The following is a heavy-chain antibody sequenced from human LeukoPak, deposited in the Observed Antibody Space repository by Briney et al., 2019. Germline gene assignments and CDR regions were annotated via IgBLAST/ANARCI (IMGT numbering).Heavy chain of an antibody. Sequence: GGSLRLSCAASGFTFTSYWMTWVRQAPGKGLEWVANIKQDGSEKYYVDSVKGRFTISRDNAKNSLYLQMNSLRAEDTAVYYCATLWFGSGIDFDYWGQGSLVTVSS. J-gene: IGHJ4*02. CDR1: GFTFTSYW. CDR3: ATLWFGSGIDFDY. D-gene: IGHD3-10*01. CDR2: IKQDGSEK. V-gene: IGHV3-7*01.